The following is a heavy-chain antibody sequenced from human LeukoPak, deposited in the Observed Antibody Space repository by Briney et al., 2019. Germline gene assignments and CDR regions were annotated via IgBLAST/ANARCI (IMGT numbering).Heavy chain of an antibody. Sequence: PGGSLRLSCAASGFTFSSYGMHWVRQAPGKGLEWVAVIWYDGSNKYYADSVKGRFTISRDNSKNTLYLQMNSLRAEDTAVYYCAKRLGSWGFLFDYWGQGTLVTVSS. CDR3: AKRLGSWGFLFDY. D-gene: IGHD1-26*01. CDR1: GFTFSSYG. V-gene: IGHV3-33*06. CDR2: IWYDGSNK. J-gene: IGHJ4*02.